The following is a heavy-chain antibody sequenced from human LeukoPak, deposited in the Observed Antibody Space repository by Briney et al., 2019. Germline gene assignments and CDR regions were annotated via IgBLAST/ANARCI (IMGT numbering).Heavy chain of an antibody. Sequence: KSSETLSLTCTVSGVSISSYYWSWIRQPPGKGLEWIGYIYYSGSTNYNPSLKSRVTISVDTSKNQFSLKLSSVTAADTAVYYCAREADYYMDVWGKGTTVTVSS. V-gene: IGHV4-59*01. CDR3: AREADYYMDV. D-gene: IGHD6-25*01. J-gene: IGHJ6*03. CDR2: IYYSGST. CDR1: GVSISSYY.